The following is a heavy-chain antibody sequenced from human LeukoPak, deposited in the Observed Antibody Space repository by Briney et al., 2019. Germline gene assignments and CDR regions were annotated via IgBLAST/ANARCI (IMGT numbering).Heavy chain of an antibody. V-gene: IGHV1-24*01. Sequence: ASVKVSCKAFGGTFSNFALSWVRQAPGKGLEWMGGFDPEDGETIYAQKFQGRVTMTEDTSTDTAYMELSSLRSEDTAVYYCATVQRFLEWLRPGYFYYMDVWGKGTTVTVSS. CDR1: GGTFSNFA. CDR2: FDPEDGET. CDR3: ATVQRFLEWLRPGYFYYMDV. J-gene: IGHJ6*03. D-gene: IGHD3-3*01.